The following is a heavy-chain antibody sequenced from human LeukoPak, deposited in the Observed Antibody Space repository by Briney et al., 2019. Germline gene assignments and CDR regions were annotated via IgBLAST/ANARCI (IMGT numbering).Heavy chain of an antibody. Sequence: SETLSLTGAGYGVSFSGYYWSWIRQPPGKGLEGMGEINHSGSNNYNPSLKSRATISGDTPKNQFSLKLRSVTAADTAVYYCTRGPVKYCSGGSCYPTGRSNWFDPWGQGTLVTVSS. D-gene: IGHD2-15*01. CDR1: GVSFSGYY. CDR3: TRGPVKYCSGGSCYPTGRSNWFDP. J-gene: IGHJ5*02. CDR2: INHSGSN. V-gene: IGHV4-34*01.